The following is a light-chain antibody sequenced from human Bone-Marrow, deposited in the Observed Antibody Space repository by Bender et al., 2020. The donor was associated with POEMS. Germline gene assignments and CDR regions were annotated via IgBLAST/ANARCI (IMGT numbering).Light chain of an antibody. CDR3: CSSTGTYTSL. J-gene: IGLJ3*02. CDR1: SSDVGRYDY. CDR2: EVT. V-gene: IGLV2-8*01. Sequence: QSALTQPPSASGSPGQSVTISCTGTSSDVGRYDYVSWYQQHPGKAPKLMIYEVTKRPSGVPHRFSGSKSGNTASLTISGLQVADEGDYYCCSSTGTYTSLFGGGTKLTVL.